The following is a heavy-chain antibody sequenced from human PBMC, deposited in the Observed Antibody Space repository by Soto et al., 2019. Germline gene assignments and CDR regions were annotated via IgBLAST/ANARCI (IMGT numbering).Heavy chain of an antibody. CDR2: MNPNSGNT. J-gene: IGHJ5*02. Sequence: QVQLVQSGAEVKKPGASVKVSCKASGYTFTSYDINWVRQATGQGFEYLGWMNPNSGNTGYVKKFQGRVTMTRDTSMGTAYMALSSLRSEVTAVYWCARGSKYGDYSGWFDPWGPGTLVTVSS. D-gene: IGHD4-17*01. CDR3: ARGSKYGDYSGWFDP. CDR1: GYTFTSYD. V-gene: IGHV1-8*01.